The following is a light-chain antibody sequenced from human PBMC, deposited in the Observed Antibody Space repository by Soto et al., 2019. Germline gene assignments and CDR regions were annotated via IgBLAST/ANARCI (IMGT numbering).Light chain of an antibody. Sequence: QSALTQPASVSGSPGQSITISCTGTISDIGGYNHVSWYQHEPGRAPTLIIYEVTNRPSGVSSRFSGSKSGNTASLTISGLQPEDEADYYCSSYAGTGIVIFGGGTKVTVL. CDR2: EVT. CDR3: SSYAGTGIVI. V-gene: IGLV2-14*01. CDR1: ISDIGGYNH. J-gene: IGLJ2*01.